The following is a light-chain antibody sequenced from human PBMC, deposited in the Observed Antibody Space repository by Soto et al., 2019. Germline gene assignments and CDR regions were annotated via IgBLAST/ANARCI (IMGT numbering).Light chain of an antibody. V-gene: IGKV3-15*01. Sequence: EVAMTQSPATLSVSPGERATLSCRASESVSRNLAWYQQKPGQAPRLLIYGASTRATSIPARFSGNGAGTEFTLTISSLQSEDFAVYYCQQYNNWPLFGGGTKVEIK. CDR2: GAS. J-gene: IGKJ4*01. CDR3: QQYNNWPL. CDR1: ESVSRN.